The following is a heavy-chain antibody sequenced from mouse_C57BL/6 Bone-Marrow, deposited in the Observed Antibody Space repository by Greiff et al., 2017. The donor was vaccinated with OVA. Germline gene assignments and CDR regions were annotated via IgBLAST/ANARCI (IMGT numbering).Heavy chain of an antibody. J-gene: IGHJ3*01. Sequence: EVQLVESGGGLVQPGGSMKLSCVASGFTFSNYWMNWVRQSPEQGLEWVAQIRLKSDNYATHYAESVKGRFTISRDDSKSSVYLQMNNLRAEDTGIYYCTGTGSFADWGKGTLVTVSA. CDR2: IRLKSDNYAT. CDR1: GFTFSNYW. V-gene: IGHV6-3*01. D-gene: IGHD4-1*01. CDR3: TGTGSFAD.